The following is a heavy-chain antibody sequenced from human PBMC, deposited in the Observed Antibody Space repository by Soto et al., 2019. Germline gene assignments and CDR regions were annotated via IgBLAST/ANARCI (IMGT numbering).Heavy chain of an antibody. CDR3: ARGDSHVLTTTYPLEY. CDR1: GYTLTSYY. D-gene: IGHD3-9*01. V-gene: IGHV1-46*01. J-gene: IGHJ4*02. Sequence: ASVKVSCKASGYTLTSYYMHWVRQAPGQGLAWMGIINPSGGSTSYAQNYQGRITMTRDTSTTTVYMELSSLRSEDTAVYFCARGDSHVLTTTYPLEYWGQGTQVRLSS. CDR2: INPSGGST.